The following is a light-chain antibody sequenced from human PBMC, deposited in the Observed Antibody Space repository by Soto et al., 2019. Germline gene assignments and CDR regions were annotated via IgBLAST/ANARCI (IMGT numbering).Light chain of an antibody. V-gene: IGKV1-16*01. J-gene: IGKJ4*01. Sequence: DIPITQSPSSLSASVGDRVTITCRASQGISIYLAWFQQKPGKAPTSLIYESSNLQSGVPSRFSGSRSGTEFTLTISSLQPEDFATYYCQQHHTYPLTFGGGTKVEIK. CDR1: QGISIY. CDR3: QQHHTYPLT. CDR2: ESS.